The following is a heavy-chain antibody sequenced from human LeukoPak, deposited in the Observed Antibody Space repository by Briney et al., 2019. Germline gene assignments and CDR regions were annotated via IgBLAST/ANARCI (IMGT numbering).Heavy chain of an antibody. CDR2: IHPNSGGT. J-gene: IGHJ4*02. V-gene: IGHV1-2*02. Sequence: SVKVSCRASGYTFTGYYMHCVRQAPGQGLEWMGWIHPNSGGTNYAQKFQGRGNMTRDRAISTGYMELSRLRSDDTAVYYCAAGLRGGSVHDYWGQGTLVTVSS. CDR1: GYTFTGYY. CDR3: AAGLRGGSVHDY. D-gene: IGHD4-17*01.